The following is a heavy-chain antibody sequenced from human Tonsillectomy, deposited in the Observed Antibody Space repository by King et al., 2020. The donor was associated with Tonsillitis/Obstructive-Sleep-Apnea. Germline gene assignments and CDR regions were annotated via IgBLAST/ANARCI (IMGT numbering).Heavy chain of an antibody. CDR2: ISHGGST. CDR1: GESFRGHY. CDR3: ARRHSVTVVPFDY. D-gene: IGHD1-20*01. Sequence: VQLQQWGAGLLKPSETLSLTCAVYGESFRGHYWSWIRQPPGKGLEWIGEISHGGSTNYNPSLKSRVTISVDTSKNQFSLKLTSVTAADTAVYYCARRHSVTVVPFDYWDQGTLVTVSS. J-gene: IGHJ4*02. V-gene: IGHV4-34*01.